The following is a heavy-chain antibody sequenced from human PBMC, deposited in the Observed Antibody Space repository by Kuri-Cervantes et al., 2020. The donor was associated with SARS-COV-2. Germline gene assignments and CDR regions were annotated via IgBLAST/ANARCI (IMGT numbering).Heavy chain of an antibody. J-gene: IGHJ4*02. Sequence: SVKVSLKVSGCTLRSYAITWVRQAPGQGLDWVGRFIPMIDLTNYATKFRDRVKIRPNKSTGTAYLELNRLRPDDTAVYYCARAATYYETNGYWYWGQGTLVTVSS. CDR1: GCTLRSYA. D-gene: IGHD3-22*01. CDR2: FIPMIDLT. CDR3: ARAATYYETNGYWY. V-gene: IGHV1-69*04.